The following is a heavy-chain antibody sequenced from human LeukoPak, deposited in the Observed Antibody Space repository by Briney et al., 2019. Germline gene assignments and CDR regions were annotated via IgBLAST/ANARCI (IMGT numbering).Heavy chain of an antibody. CDR1: GFIFSSYS. CDR3: ARVGDFSVAAFDI. Sequence: GGSLRLSCTASGFIFSSYSMHWVRQAPGKGLEFVSAISSNGGSTFYANSVKGRFTISRDTSKNTLYLQMGSLRAEDMAVYYCARVGDFSVAAFDIWGQGTMVTVSS. V-gene: IGHV3-64*01. CDR2: ISSNGGST. D-gene: IGHD3-16*01. J-gene: IGHJ3*02.